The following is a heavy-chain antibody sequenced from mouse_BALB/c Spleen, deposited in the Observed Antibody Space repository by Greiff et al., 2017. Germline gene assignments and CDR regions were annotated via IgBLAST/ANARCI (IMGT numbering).Heavy chain of an antibody. V-gene: IGHV1-14*01. CDR1: GYTFTSYV. CDR3: ARFGSSYAMDY. J-gene: IGHJ4*01. CDR2: INPYNDGT. D-gene: IGHD1-1*01. Sequence: VQLQQSGPELVKPGASVKMSCKASGYTFTSYVMHWVKQKPGQGLEWIGYINPYNDGTKYNEKFKGKATLTSDKSSSTAYMELSSLTSEDSAVYYCARFGSSYAMDYWGQGTSVTVSS.